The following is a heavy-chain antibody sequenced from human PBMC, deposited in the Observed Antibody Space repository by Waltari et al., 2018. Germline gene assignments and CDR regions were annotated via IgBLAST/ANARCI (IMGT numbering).Heavy chain of an antibody. V-gene: IGHV4-38-2*02. D-gene: IGHD1-26*01. CDR3: AREIVGAYPGY. CDR2: IYHSGST. J-gene: IGHJ4*02. CDR1: GYSISRGYY. Sequence: QVQLQESGPGLVKPSETLSLTCAVSGYSISRGYYWGWIRQPPGKGLEWIGSIYHSGSTYYNPSLKSRVTISVDTSKNQFSLKLSSVTAADTAVYYCAREIVGAYPGYWGQGTLVTVSS.